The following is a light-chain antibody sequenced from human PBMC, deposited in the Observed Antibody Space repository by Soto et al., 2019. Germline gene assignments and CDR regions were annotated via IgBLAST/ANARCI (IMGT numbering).Light chain of an antibody. CDR2: GAS. CDR3: EQYNHWPSWT. J-gene: IGKJ1*01. Sequence: EIVMTQSPAPLSVSPGERVTLSCRTSHSVASNLAWSQQKPGQVPRLVIYGASLRATGIPASFRASRAGTEFTPPVSSLQSEDVGVDYCEQYNHWPSWTFGQGTKVEI. V-gene: IGKV3-15*01. CDR1: HSVASN.